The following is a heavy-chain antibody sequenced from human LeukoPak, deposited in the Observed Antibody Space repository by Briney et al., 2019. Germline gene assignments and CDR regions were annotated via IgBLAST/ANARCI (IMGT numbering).Heavy chain of an antibody. Sequence: KCSQTLSLTCAISGDSVSSNSAAWNWIRQSPSRGLEWLGRTYYRSKWYNHYAVSVKSRITINPDTSKNQFSLQLISVTPEDTAVYYCARAEYYYGSGSYNWFDPWGQGTLVTVSS. CDR2: TYYRSKWYN. CDR1: GDSVSSNSAA. CDR3: ARAEYYYGSGSYNWFDP. J-gene: IGHJ5*02. D-gene: IGHD3-10*01. V-gene: IGHV6-1*01.